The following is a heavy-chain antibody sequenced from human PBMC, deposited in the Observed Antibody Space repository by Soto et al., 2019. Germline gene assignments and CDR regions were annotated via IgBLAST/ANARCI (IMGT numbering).Heavy chain of an antibody. CDR3: GRLDGAKSREIVDY. CDR1: GGSITPSY. J-gene: IGHJ4*02. D-gene: IGHD2-8*01. V-gene: IGHV4-59*01. Sequence: QVQLQESGPGLVKPSETLSLTCTVSGGSITPSYWSWIRQPPGKGLELIGYIYHTGSVNYIPSLRGRVTMSVDTSKNQLSLKLSSVPAADTAVYYCGRLDGAKSREIVDYWGQGTLVTVSS. CDR2: IYHTGSV.